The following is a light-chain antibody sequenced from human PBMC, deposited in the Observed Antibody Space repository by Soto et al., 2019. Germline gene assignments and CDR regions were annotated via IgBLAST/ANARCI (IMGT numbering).Light chain of an antibody. V-gene: IGLV2-8*01. CDR3: TSYGGRDNLI. J-gene: IGLJ2*01. Sequence: QSALTQPPSASGSPGQSATISCTGTSSDVGGYNYVSWFQQHPGKAPKLIISEVNKRPSGVPDRFSGSKSGNTASLTVSGLQAEDEADYYCTSYGGRDNLIFGGGTKLTVL. CDR1: SSDVGGYNY. CDR2: EVN.